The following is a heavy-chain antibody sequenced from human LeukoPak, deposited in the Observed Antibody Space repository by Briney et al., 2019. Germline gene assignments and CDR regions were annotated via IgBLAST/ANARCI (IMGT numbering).Heavy chain of an antibody. CDR2: IYTSGST. D-gene: IGHD3-10*01. CDR3: AGDFGSGSYRFDY. J-gene: IGHJ4*01. V-gene: IGHV4-61*02. Sequence: SETLSLTCTVSGGSISSGSYYWSWIRQPAGKGLEWIGRIYTSGSTNYNPSLKSRVTISVDTSKNQFSLKLSSVTAADTAVYYCAGDFGSGSYRFDYWGQGILVTVSS. CDR1: GGSISSGSYY.